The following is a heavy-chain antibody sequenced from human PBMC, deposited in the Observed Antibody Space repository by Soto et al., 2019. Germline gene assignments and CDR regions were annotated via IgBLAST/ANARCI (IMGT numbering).Heavy chain of an antibody. V-gene: IGHV1-2*02. D-gene: IGHD2-2*01. CDR1: GYTFTGYY. CDR2: INPNSGGT. Sequence: ASVKVSCKASGYTFTGYYMHWVRQAPGQGLEWMGWINPNSGGTNYAQKFQGRVTMTRDTSISTAYMELSRLRSDDTAVYYCARGMIVVVPAATNWFDPWGQGTLATVSS. CDR3: ARGMIVVVPAATNWFDP. J-gene: IGHJ5*02.